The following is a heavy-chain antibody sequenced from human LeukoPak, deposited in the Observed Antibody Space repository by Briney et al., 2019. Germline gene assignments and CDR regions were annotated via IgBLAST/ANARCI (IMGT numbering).Heavy chain of an antibody. V-gene: IGHV1-18*01. Sequence: ASVKVSCKASGYTFTSYGISWVRQAPGQGLEWMGWISTYNGNTKYAQNLQGRVTMTTDTSTSTAYMELRSLRSDDTAVYYCARDLDWVFDLWGRGTLVTVPS. CDR3: ARDLDWVFDL. CDR1: GYTFTSYG. J-gene: IGHJ2*01. D-gene: IGHD3-9*01. CDR2: ISTYNGNT.